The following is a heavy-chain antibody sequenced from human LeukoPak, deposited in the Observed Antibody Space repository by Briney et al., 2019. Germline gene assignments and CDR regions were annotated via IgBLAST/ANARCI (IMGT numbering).Heavy chain of an antibody. CDR2: IYYSGST. Sequence: SETLSLTCTVSGGPISSSSYYWGWIRQPPGKGLEWIGSIYYSGSTYYNPSLKSRVTISVDTSKNQFSLKLSSVTAADTAVYYCARSHCGGDCASFDYWGQGTLVTVSS. CDR3: ARSHCGGDCASFDY. V-gene: IGHV4-39*01. J-gene: IGHJ4*02. D-gene: IGHD2-21*02. CDR1: GGPISSSSYY.